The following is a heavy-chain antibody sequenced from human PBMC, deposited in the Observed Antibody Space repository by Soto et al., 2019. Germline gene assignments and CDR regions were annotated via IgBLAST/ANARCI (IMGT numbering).Heavy chain of an antibody. Sequence: EVQLLESGGGLVQPGGSLRLSCAASGFTFSSYAMSWVRQAPGKGLEWVSAISGSAGSTYYADSVKGRFTISRDNSKNTLYLQMNSLRAEDTAVYYCAKDKYASGSYYNSVTDYWGQGTLVTVPS. D-gene: IGHD3-10*01. CDR1: GFTFSSYA. CDR3: AKDKYASGSYYNSVTDY. CDR2: ISGSAGST. J-gene: IGHJ4*02. V-gene: IGHV3-23*01.